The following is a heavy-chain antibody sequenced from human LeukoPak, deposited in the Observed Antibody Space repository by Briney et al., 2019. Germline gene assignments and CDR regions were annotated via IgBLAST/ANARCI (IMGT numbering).Heavy chain of an antibody. Sequence: SQTLSLTCTVSGGSISSGSYYWSWIRQPAGKGLEWIGRIYTSGSTNYNPSLKSRVTISVDTSKNQFSLKLSSVTAADTAVYYCARDHGDSAYYFDYWGQGTLVTVSS. D-gene: IGHD4-17*01. CDR3: ARDHGDSAYYFDY. J-gene: IGHJ4*02. CDR2: IYTSGST. V-gene: IGHV4-61*02. CDR1: GGSISSGSYY.